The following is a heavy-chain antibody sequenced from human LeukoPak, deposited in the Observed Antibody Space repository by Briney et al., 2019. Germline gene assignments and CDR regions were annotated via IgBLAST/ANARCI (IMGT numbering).Heavy chain of an antibody. CDR1: GYTFTSYD. CDR2: MNPNSGGT. V-gene: IGHV1-2*02. CDR3: ARGRSACSSTSCKSIAARQGPYYYYMDV. Sequence: ASVKVSCKASGYTFTSYDINWVRQATGQGLEWMGWMNPNSGGTNYAQKFQGRVTMTRDTSISTAYMELSRLRSDDTAVYYCARGRSACSSTSCKSIAARQGPYYYYMDVWGKGTTVTVSS. D-gene: IGHD2-2*01. J-gene: IGHJ6*03.